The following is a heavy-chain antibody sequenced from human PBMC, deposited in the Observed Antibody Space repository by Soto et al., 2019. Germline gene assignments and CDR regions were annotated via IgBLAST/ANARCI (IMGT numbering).Heavy chain of an antibody. D-gene: IGHD3-9*01. CDR2: INPNSGGT. CDR1: GYRFTGYY. Sequence: ASVKVSCKAAGYRFTGYYIHWVRQAPGQGLEWMGWINPNSGGTNFAQKFQDRVTMTRDTSITTAYMELSRLRSDDAAVYYCARDQERYFDCLPQQLIIPIFDYWGQGTLVTVS. J-gene: IGHJ4*02. V-gene: IGHV1-2*02. CDR3: ARDQERYFDCLPQQLIIPIFDY.